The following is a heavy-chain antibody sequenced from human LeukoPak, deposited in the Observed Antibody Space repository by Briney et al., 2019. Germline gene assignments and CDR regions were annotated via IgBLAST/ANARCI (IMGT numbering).Heavy chain of an antibody. V-gene: IGHV1-69*06. Sequence: ASVKVSCKASGGTFSSYAISWVRQAPGQGLEWMGGIIPIFGTANYAQKFQGRVTITADKSTSTTYMELSSLRSEDTAVYYCAQVLGYAFDIWGQGTMVTVSS. CDR3: AQVLGYAFDI. CDR1: GGTFSSYA. J-gene: IGHJ3*02. CDR2: IIPIFGTA. D-gene: IGHD2-15*01.